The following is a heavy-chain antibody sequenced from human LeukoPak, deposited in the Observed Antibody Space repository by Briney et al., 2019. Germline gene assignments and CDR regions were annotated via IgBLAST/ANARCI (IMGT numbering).Heavy chain of an antibody. J-gene: IGHJ4*02. D-gene: IGHD3-10*01. CDR3: ARHANYYGSGPPDY. V-gene: IGHV4-39*01. CDR1: GGSISSSSYY. CDR2: IYYSGST. Sequence: PSETLSLTCTVSGGSISSSSYYWGWIRQPPGKGLEWIGSIYYSGSTYYNPSLKSRVTISVDTSKNQFSLKLSSVTAADTAVYYCARHANYYGSGPPDYWGQGTLVTVSS.